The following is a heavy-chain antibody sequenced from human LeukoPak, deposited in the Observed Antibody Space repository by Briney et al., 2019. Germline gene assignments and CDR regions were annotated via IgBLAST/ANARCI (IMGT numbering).Heavy chain of an antibody. V-gene: IGHV1-18*01. J-gene: IGHJ4*02. CDR2: ISAFNGNT. CDR3: EGVSALVGATVY. CDR1: GYTFTSYG. Sequence: ASVKVSCKASGYTFTSYGISWVRQAPGQGLEWMGWISAFNGNTNYAKKVQSRVTMTTDTSTSTAYMVLRSLISDDTAVYYCEGVSALVGATVYWGQGTLVTVSS. D-gene: IGHD1-26*01.